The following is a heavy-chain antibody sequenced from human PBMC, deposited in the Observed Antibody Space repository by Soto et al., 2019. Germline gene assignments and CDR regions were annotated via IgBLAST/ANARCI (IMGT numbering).Heavy chain of an antibody. D-gene: IGHD2-15*01. CDR2: IYTGGST. CDR1: GGSISNYY. CDR3: ARASVGPPGGGSWIMPFDY. Sequence: SETLSLTCTVSGGSISNYYWSWIRQPAGKGLEWIGRIYTGGSTNYNPSLKSRVTMSTDTSKNQFSLRLTSVTAADTAVYYCARASVGPPGGGSWIMPFDYWGQGALVTAPQ. J-gene: IGHJ4*02. V-gene: IGHV4-4*07.